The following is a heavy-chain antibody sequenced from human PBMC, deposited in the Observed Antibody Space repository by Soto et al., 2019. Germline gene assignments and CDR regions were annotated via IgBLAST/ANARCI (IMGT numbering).Heavy chain of an antibody. CDR2: MYYSGST. Sequence: SETLSLTCTVSGGSISSYYWSWVRQPPGKGLEWIGYMYYSGSTNYNPSLKSRVTISVDTSKNQFSLKLSSVTAADTAVYYCARETDDYGDYVLDYWGQGTLVTVSS. CDR1: GGSISSYY. D-gene: IGHD4-17*01. J-gene: IGHJ4*02. CDR3: ARETDDYGDYVLDY. V-gene: IGHV4-59*01.